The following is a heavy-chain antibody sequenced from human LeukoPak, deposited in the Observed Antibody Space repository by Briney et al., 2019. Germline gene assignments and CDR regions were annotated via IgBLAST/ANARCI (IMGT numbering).Heavy chain of an antibody. CDR2: MYHSGST. J-gene: IGHJ6*02. CDR1: GGSICSYF. V-gene: IGHV4-4*07. D-gene: IGHD5-18*01. Sequence: PETLSLTCTVSGGSICSYFWSWIRQSPGKGLEWIGLMYHSGSTNYNPSLKSRVIMSQDTSTNQFSLQVNSVTAADSAVYYCARSFRGYSQGYYYYAMDVWGQGTTVTVFS. CDR3: ARSFRGYSQGYYYYAMDV.